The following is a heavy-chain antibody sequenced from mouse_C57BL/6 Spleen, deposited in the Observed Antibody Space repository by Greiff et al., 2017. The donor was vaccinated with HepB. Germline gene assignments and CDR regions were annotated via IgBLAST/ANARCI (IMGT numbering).Heavy chain of an antibody. Sequence: EVQLQQSGPELVKPGASVKIPCKASGYTFTDYNMDWVKQSHGKSLEWIGDINPNNGGTIYNQKFKGKATLTVDKSSSTAYMELRSLTSEDTAVYYCARSGDGYSVATGYFDVWGTGTTVTVSS. CDR2: INPNNGGT. V-gene: IGHV1-18*01. J-gene: IGHJ1*03. D-gene: IGHD2-3*01. CDR1: GYTFTDYN. CDR3: ARSGDGYSVATGYFDV.